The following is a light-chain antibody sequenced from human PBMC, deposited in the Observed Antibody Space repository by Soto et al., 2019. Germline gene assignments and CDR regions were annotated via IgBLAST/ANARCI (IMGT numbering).Light chain of an antibody. Sequence: QSALTQPASVSGSPGQSITISCTGSNNDVGAYNYVSWYRQHPGKAPKLIIYEVNNQPSGVSHRFSGSKSGNTASLTISGLQADDEADYYCASYTISSTRVFGGGTKLTVL. CDR2: EVN. V-gene: IGLV2-14*01. J-gene: IGLJ3*02. CDR1: NNDVGAYNY. CDR3: ASYTISSTRV.